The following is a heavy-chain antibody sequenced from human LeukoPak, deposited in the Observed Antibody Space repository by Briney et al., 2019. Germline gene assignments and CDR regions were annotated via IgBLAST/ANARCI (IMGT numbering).Heavy chain of an antibody. J-gene: IGHJ5*02. V-gene: IGHV1-8*01. CDR3: ARGRVQTGSQGGWFDP. CDR2: MNPNSGNT. CDR1: GYTFTSYD. Sequence: ASVKVSCKASGYTFTSYDINWVRQATGQGLEWMGWMNPNSGNTGYAQKFQGRVTMTRNTSISTAYMELSSLRSEDTAVYYCARGRVQTGSQGGWFDPWGQGTLVTVSS. D-gene: IGHD3-9*01.